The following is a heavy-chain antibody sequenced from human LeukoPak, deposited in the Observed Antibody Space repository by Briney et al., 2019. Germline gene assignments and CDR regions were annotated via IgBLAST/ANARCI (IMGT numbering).Heavy chain of an antibody. V-gene: IGHV3-30*03. D-gene: IGHD1-26*01. Sequence: GGSLRLSCAASGFTFSSYGMHWVRQAPGKGLEWVAVISVDGSNEYYADSVKGRFTISRDNSKNTLYQQMNSLRAEDTAVYYCARDRGIVGTTGYYYMDVWGKGTTVTVSS. CDR3: ARDRGIVGTTGYYYMDV. CDR2: ISVDGSNE. CDR1: GFTFSSYG. J-gene: IGHJ6*03.